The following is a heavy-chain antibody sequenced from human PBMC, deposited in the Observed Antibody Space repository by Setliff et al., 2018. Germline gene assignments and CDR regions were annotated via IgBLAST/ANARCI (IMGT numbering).Heavy chain of an antibody. CDR3: AKGIWQWLALGAFDY. CDR1: GFTFSSYS. D-gene: IGHD6-19*01. V-gene: IGHV3-48*01. CDR2: ISSSSSTI. Sequence: HPGGSLRLSCAAPGFTFSSYSMNWVRQAPGKGLEWVSYISSSSSTIYYADSMKGRFTISRDNSKNTLYLQMNSLRAEDTAVYYCAKGIWQWLALGAFDYWGQGTLVTVSS. J-gene: IGHJ4*02.